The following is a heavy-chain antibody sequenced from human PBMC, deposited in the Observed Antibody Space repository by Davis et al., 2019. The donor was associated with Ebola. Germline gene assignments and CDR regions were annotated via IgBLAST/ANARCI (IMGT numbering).Heavy chain of an antibody. CDR1: GASVRSGTYY. CDR2: IYYSGST. V-gene: IGHV4-61*01. D-gene: IGHD6-13*01. Sequence: MPSETLSLTCNVSGASVRSGTYYWSWIRQRPGKGLEWIGYIYYSGSTNYNPSLKSRVTISVDSSKNQFSLKLNSVTAADTAVYYCARAYSSSWTYWFDPWGQGTVVTVSS. J-gene: IGHJ5*02. CDR3: ARAYSSSWTYWFDP.